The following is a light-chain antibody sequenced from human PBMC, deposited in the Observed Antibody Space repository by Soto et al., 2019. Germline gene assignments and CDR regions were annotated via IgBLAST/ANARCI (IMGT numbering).Light chain of an antibody. Sequence: DIQMTQSPSILSASVGDRVTITCRASQSIGSWLAWYQHKPGKAPKLLIYKASSLESGVPLRFSGSGSGTDFTLTISSLQPEDFATYYCLQDYNYPWTFGQGTKVDIK. CDR3: LQDYNYPWT. CDR2: KAS. J-gene: IGKJ1*01. V-gene: IGKV1-5*03. CDR1: QSIGSW.